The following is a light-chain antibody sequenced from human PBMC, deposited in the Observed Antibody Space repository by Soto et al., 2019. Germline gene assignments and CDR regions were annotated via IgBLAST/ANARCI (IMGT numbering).Light chain of an antibody. CDR1: QSISSY. Sequence: DIQMPQSPSSLSASVGDRVTITCRASQSISSYLNWYQQKPGKAPKLLIYAASSLQSGVPSRFSGSGSGTDFTLTISSLQPEDFATYSCQQSYSTPPTFGGGTKVEIK. J-gene: IGKJ4*01. V-gene: IGKV1-39*01. CDR2: AAS. CDR3: QQSYSTPPT.